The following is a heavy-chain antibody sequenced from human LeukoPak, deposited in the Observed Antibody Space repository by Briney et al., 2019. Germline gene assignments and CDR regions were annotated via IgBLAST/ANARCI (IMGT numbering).Heavy chain of an antibody. CDR2: INPNSGGT. CDR3: AVRPIRGVLIVTDY. CDR1: GYTFTGYY. J-gene: IGHJ4*02. D-gene: IGHD3-10*01. V-gene: IGHV1-2*06. Sequence: ASVKVSCKASGYTFTGYYMHWVRQAPAQGLEWMGRINPNSGGTNYAQKFQGRVTMTRDTSISTAYMELSRLRSDDTAVYYGAVRPIRGVLIVTDYWGQGTLVTVSS.